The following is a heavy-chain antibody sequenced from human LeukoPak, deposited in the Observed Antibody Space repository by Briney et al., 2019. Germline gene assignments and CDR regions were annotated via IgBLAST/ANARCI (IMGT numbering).Heavy chain of an antibody. D-gene: IGHD1-1*01. J-gene: IGHJ4*02. CDR3: ARVFTGVQSFGGYFDY. Sequence: GGSLRLSCAASGFTFSSYGMHWVRQAPGKGLEWVSYISSSGSTIYYADSVKGRFTISRDNAKNSLYLQMNSLRAEDTAVYYCARVFTGVQSFGGYFDYWGQGTLVTVSS. CDR1: GFTFSSYG. CDR2: ISSSGSTI. V-gene: IGHV3-48*04.